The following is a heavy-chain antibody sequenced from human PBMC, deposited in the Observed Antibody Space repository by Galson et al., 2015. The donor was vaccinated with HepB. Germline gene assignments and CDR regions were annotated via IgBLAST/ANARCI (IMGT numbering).Heavy chain of an antibody. CDR2: IIPILGIA. CDR1: GGTFSSYT. D-gene: IGHD5-24*01. J-gene: IGHJ4*02. V-gene: IGHV1-69*02. Sequence: SVKVSCKASGGTFSSYTISWVRQAPGQGLEWMGRIIPILGIANYAQKFQGRVTITADKSTSTAYMELSSLRSEDTAVYYCALRGRYGYNYNRAHDYWGQGTLVTVSS. CDR3: ALRGRYGYNYNRAHDY.